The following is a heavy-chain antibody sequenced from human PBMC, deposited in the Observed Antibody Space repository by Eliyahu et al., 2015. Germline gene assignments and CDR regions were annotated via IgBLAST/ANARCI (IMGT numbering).Heavy chain of an antibody. J-gene: IGHJ6*03. CDR2: ICGSGGST. D-gene: IGHD2-2*01. CDR3: AKDIVGYCSSTSCSDYYYYMDV. Sequence: GGGSVTLICGSGGSTYYADXVKGRFTISRDKSKNTLXXQMNSLRAEDTAVYYCAKDIVGYCSSTSCSDYYYYMDVWGKGTTVTVSS. V-gene: IGHV3-23*01.